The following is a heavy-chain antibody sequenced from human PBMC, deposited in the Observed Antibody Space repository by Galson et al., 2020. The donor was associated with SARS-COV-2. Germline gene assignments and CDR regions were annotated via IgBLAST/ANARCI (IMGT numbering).Heavy chain of an antibody. CDR2: IYYSGST. D-gene: IGHD1-26*01. CDR3: ARETKVRSGGYYQGLYSYYSGMDV. J-gene: IGHJ6*02. CDR1: GGSISSYN. Sequence: SETLSLTCTVSGGSISSYNWSWIRQPPGKGLEWIGYIYYSGSTNYNPSLKSRVTISVDTSKNQFSLKLSSVTAADTAVYYCARETKVRSGGYYQGLYSYYSGMDVWGQGTRSPSP. V-gene: IGHV4-59*01.